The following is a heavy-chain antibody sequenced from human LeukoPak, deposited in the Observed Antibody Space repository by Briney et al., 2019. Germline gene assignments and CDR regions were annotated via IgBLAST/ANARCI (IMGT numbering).Heavy chain of an antibody. CDR2: IYSGGST. J-gene: IGHJ4*02. CDR3: ASRDYFDY. CDR1: GFTFRSYS. Sequence: GGSLRLSCEASGFTFRSYSMNWVRQAPGKGLEWVSVIYSGGSTYYADSVKGRFTISRDNAKNSLYLQMNSLRDEDTAVYYCASRDYFDYWGQGTLVTVSS. V-gene: IGHV3-66*01.